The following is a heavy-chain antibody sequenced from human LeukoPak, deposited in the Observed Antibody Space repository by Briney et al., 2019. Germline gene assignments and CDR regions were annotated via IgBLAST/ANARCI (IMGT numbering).Heavy chain of an antibody. J-gene: IGHJ3*02. CDR3: ARDWHYYDSSRAFDI. D-gene: IGHD3-22*01. CDR2: ISGSGGST. V-gene: IGHV3-23*01. Sequence: PGGTLRLSCAASGFTFSSYGMSWVRQAPGKGLEWVSAISGSGGSTYYADSLKGRFTISGDNAKNSLYLQMNSLRAEDTAVYYCARDWHYYDSSRAFDIWGQGTMVTVSS. CDR1: GFTFSSYG.